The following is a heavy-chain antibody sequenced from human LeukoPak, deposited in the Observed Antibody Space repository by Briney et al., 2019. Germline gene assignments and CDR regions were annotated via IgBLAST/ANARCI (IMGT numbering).Heavy chain of an antibody. J-gene: IGHJ3*02. D-gene: IGHD2-2*01. CDR3: ARVIENCSSTSCYLPGGDDAFDI. CDR2: MNRNSGNT. CDR1: GYTFTSYD. V-gene: IGHV1-8*03. Sequence: ASVKVSCKASGYTFTSYDINWVRQATGQGLEWMGWMNRNSGNTGYAQKFQGRVTITRNTSISTAYMELSSLRSEDTAVYYCARVIENCSSTSCYLPGGDDAFDIWGQGTMVTVSS.